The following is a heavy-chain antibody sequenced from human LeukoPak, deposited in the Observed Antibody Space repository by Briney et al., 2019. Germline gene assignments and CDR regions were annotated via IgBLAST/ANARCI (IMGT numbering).Heavy chain of an antibody. CDR1: GGSISSSSYY. CDR2: IYYSGST. D-gene: IGHD6-19*01. V-gene: IGHV4-39*07. Sequence: PSETLSLTCTVSGGSISSSSYYWGWIRQPPGKGLEWIGSIYYSGSTYYNPSLKSRVTISVDTSKNQFSLKLSSVTAADTAVYYCARGRQWLAHDAFDIWGQGTMVTVSS. J-gene: IGHJ3*02. CDR3: ARGRQWLAHDAFDI.